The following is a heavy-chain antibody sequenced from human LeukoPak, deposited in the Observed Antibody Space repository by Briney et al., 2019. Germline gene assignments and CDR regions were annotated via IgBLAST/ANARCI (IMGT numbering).Heavy chain of an antibody. Sequence: SETLSLTCTVPGGSISSGSYYWSWIRQPAGKGLEWIGRIYTSGSTNYNPSLKSRVTISVDTSKNQFSLKLSSVTAADTAVYYCARDGVSGSYQPFDYWGQGTLVTVSS. V-gene: IGHV4-61*02. CDR1: GGSISSGSYY. J-gene: IGHJ4*02. CDR2: IYTSGST. D-gene: IGHD1-26*01. CDR3: ARDGVSGSYQPFDY.